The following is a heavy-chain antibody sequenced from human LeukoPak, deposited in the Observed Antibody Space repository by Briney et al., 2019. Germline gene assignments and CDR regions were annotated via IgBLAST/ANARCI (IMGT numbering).Heavy chain of an antibody. V-gene: IGHV3-23*01. CDR1: GFTFSSYS. D-gene: IGHD1-26*01. CDR2: ISGSGGST. Sequence: GGSLRLSCAASGFTFSSYSMSWVRQAPGKGLEWVSAISGSGGSTYYADSVKGRFTISRDNSKNTLYLQMNSLRAEDTAVYYCAKVGRYSGSPVYFDYWGQGTLVTVSS. CDR3: AKVGRYSGSPVYFDY. J-gene: IGHJ4*02.